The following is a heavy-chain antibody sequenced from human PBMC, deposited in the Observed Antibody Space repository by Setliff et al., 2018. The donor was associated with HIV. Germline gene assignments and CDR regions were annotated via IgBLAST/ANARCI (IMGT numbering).Heavy chain of an antibody. J-gene: IGHJ5*02. Sequence: GGSLRLSCATSGFTFGDHTMTRVRQAPGRGLEWVGLIRSTRFGGTTQYAASVKGRFTISRDDSKSIAYLQMNSLKAEDTGVYYCVRQGSSGYYDSWGQGALVSVST. D-gene: IGHD3-22*01. CDR1: GFTFGDHT. CDR2: IRSTRFGGTT. CDR3: VRQGSSGYYDS. V-gene: IGHV3-49*04.